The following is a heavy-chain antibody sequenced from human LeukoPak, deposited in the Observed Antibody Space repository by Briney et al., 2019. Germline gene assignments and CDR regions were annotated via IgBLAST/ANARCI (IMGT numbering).Heavy chain of an antibody. J-gene: IGHJ4*02. CDR1: GYSFTNYW. Sequence: GESLQISCKGSGYSFTNYWIGWVRQMPGKGLEWMGIIYPGDSDTRYSPSFQGQVTISADKSISTTYLQWSSLKASDTAMYYCARRDCGGDCYSRGGFDYWGQGSLVTVSS. CDR3: ARRDCGGDCYSRGGFDY. CDR2: IYPGDSDT. V-gene: IGHV5-51*01. D-gene: IGHD2-21*02.